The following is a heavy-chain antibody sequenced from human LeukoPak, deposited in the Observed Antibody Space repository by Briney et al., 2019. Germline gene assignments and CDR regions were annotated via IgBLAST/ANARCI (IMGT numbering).Heavy chain of an antibody. CDR2: INHSGST. CDR3: ARGRGWYKLNYYFDY. D-gene: IGHD6-19*01. J-gene: IGHJ4*02. V-gene: IGHV4-34*01. CDR1: GFTFSSYS. Sequence: GSLRLSCAASGFTFSSYSMNWVRQPPGKGLEWIGEINHSGSTNYNPSLKSRVTISVDTSKNQFSLKLSSVTAADTAVYYCARGRGWYKLNYYFDYWGQGTLVTVSS.